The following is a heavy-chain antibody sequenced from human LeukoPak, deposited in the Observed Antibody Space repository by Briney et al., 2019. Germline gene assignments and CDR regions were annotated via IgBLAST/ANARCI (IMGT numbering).Heavy chain of an antibody. Sequence: SETLSLTCTVSGGSISSYYWSWIRQPPGKGLEWIGYIYYSGSTSYNPSLKSRVTISVDTSKNQFSLKLSSVTAADTAVYYCARWHTRNDAFDIWGQGTMVTVSS. CDR1: GGSISSYY. CDR2: IYYSGST. J-gene: IGHJ3*02. V-gene: IGHV4-59*01. CDR3: ARWHTRNDAFDI.